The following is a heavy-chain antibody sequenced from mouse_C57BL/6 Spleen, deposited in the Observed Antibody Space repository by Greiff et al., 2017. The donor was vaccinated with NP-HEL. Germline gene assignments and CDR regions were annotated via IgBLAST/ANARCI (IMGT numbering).Heavy chain of an antibody. CDR2: IDPSDSYT. CDR1: GYTFTSYW. Sequence: QVQLQQPGAELVRPGTSVKLSCKASGYTFTSYWMHWVKQRPGQGLEWIGVIDPSDSYTNYNQKFKGKATLTVDTSSSTAYMQLSSLTSEDSAVYYCASSLIRDLFYAMDYWGQGTSVTVSS. D-gene: IGHD6-1*01. J-gene: IGHJ4*01. CDR3: ASSLIRDLFYAMDY. V-gene: IGHV1-59*01.